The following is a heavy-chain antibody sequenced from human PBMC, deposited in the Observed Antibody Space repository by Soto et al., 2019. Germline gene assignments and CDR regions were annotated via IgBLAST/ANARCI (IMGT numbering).Heavy chain of an antibody. CDR3: AREYYYDSSGYPDY. Sequence: ASVKVSCKASGYTFTSYGISWVRQAPGQGLEWMGWISAYNGNTNYAQKLQGRVTMTTDTSTSTAYMELRSLRPDDTAAYYCAREYYYDSSGYPDYWGQGTLVTVSS. CDR2: ISAYNGNT. J-gene: IGHJ4*02. CDR1: GYTFTSYG. D-gene: IGHD3-22*01. V-gene: IGHV1-18*01.